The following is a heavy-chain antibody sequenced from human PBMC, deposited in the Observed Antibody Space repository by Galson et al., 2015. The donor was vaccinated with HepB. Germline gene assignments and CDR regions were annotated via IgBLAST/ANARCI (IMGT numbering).Heavy chain of an antibody. CDR3: AWEPAPYYYGSGSGSGGMDV. J-gene: IGHJ6*02. CDR1: GGTFSSYA. CDR2: IIPILGIA. V-gene: IGHV1-69*04. D-gene: IGHD3-10*01. Sequence: SVKVSCKASGGTFSSYAISWVRQAPGQGLEWMGRIIPILGIANYAQKFQGRVTITADKSTSTAYMELSSLRSEDTAVYYCAWEPAPYYYGSGSGSGGMDVWGQGTTVTVSS.